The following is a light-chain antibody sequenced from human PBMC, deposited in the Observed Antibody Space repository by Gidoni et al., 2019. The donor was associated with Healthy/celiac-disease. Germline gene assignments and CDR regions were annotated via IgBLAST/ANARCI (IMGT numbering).Light chain of an antibody. J-gene: IGKJ4*01. CDR2: DAS. CDR3: QQRSNWLLT. V-gene: IGKV3-11*01. CDR1: QSVSSY. Sequence: EIVLTHSPATLSLSPGERATLSCRASQSVSSYLAWYQQKPGQAPRLLIYDASNRATGIPARFSGSGSGTDFTLTISSLEPEDCAVYYCQQRSNWLLTFGGGTKVEIK.